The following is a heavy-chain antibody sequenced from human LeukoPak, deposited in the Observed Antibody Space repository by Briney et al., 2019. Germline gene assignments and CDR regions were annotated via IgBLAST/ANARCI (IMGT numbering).Heavy chain of an antibody. J-gene: IGHJ5*02. D-gene: IGHD4-17*01. CDR3: AKESTVTPGNVNWFDP. CDR1: GFTFSNYA. CDR2: LSGSGGST. Sequence: GGSLRLSCAASGFTFSNYAMTWVSQAPGKGLEWVSTLSGSGGSTYFADSVKGRFTISRDNSKNRLYLKMNSLRAEDTGVYYCAKESTVTPGNVNWFDPWGQGTLVTVSS. V-gene: IGHV3-23*01.